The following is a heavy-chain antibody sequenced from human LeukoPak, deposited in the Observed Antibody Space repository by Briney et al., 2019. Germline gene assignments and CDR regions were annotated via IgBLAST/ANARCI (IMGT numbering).Heavy chain of an antibody. J-gene: IGHJ6*03. CDR3: ARRGIAARSNYYYMDV. CDR1: GGSISSSSYY. CDR2: IYYSGST. D-gene: IGHD6-6*01. Sequence: SETLSLTCTVSGGSISSSSYYWGWIRQPPGKGLEWIGSIYYSGSTYYNPSLKSRVTISVDTSKNQFSLKLSSVTAADTAVYYWARRGIAARSNYYYMDVWGKGTKVNVSS. V-gene: IGHV4-39*01.